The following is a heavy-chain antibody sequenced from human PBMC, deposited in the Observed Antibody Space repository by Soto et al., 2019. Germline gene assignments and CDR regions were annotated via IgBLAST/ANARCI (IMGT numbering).Heavy chain of an antibody. CDR3: ARDFLTSGNGGGY. Sequence: GGSLRLSCAASGFTFSSYSMNWVRQAPGKGLEWVSSISSSSSYIYYADSVKGRFTISRDNAKNSLYLQMNSLRAEDTAVYYCARDFLTSGNGGGYWGQGTLVTVSS. J-gene: IGHJ4*02. D-gene: IGHD5-12*01. CDR2: ISSSSSYI. CDR1: GFTFSSYS. V-gene: IGHV3-21*01.